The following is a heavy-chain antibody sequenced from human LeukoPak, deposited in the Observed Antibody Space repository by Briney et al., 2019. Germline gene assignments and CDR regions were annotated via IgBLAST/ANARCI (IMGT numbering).Heavy chain of an antibody. J-gene: IGHJ4*02. CDR1: GDYITTTNYY. Sequence: SETLSLTCNVSGDYITTTNYYWAWIRQAPGEGLEWIASVFYSGTTYYNPSLKSRVIISMDTSRKQISLRLSSVTATDTAIYYCARRSRLYKHETTGYHDSWGQGTLVTVSS. V-gene: IGHV4-39*01. CDR2: VFYSGTT. D-gene: IGHD3-9*01. CDR3: ARRSRLYKHETTGYHDS.